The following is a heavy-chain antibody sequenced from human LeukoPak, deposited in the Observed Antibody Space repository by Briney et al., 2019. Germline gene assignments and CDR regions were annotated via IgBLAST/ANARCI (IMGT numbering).Heavy chain of an antibody. V-gene: IGHV3-74*01. CDR3: VRDWGYDSSGYWQKYFDS. CDR1: GFTLSSYW. CDR2: IYSEGRRT. J-gene: IGHJ4*02. D-gene: IGHD3-22*01. Sequence: GGSLRLSCAGSGFTLSSYWMHWVRQGPGKGLVWVSRIYSEGRRTTYADSVRGRFTISGDNAKNTLYLQMNSLRADDTAVYYCVRDWGYDSSGYWQKYFDSWGQGTLVTVSS.